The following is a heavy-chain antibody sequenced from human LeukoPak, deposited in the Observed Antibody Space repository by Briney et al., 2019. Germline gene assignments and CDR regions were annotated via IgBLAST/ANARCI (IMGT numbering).Heavy chain of an antibody. Sequence: GGSLRLSCAASGFTFSSYWMSWVRQAPGKGLEWVANIKQDRSEKDYVDSVKGRFTISRDTAKNSLYLQMNSLRAEDTAVYYCARIKSQGVVVPLLRSTYYFDYWGQGTLVTVSS. CDR1: GFTFSSYW. V-gene: IGHV3-7*01. CDR2: IKQDRSEK. D-gene: IGHD2-21*01. J-gene: IGHJ4*02. CDR3: ARIKSQGVVVPLLRSTYYFDY.